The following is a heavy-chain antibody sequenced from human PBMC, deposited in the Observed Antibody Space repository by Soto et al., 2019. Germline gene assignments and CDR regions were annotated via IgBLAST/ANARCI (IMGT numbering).Heavy chain of an antibody. CDR2: IYYSGST. CDR1: GGSISSYY. J-gene: IGHJ5*02. V-gene: IGHV4-59*01. Sequence: SETLSLTCTVSGGSISSYYWSWIRQPPGKGLEWIGYIYYSGSTNYSPSLKSRVTISVDTSKNQFSLKLSSVTAADTAVYYCARDRGLDPWGQGTLVTVSS. CDR3: ARDRGLDP.